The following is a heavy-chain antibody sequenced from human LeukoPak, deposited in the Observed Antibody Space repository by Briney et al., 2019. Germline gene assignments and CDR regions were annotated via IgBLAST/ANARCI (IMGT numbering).Heavy chain of an antibody. V-gene: IGHV3-23*01. D-gene: IGHD3-22*01. J-gene: IGHJ4*02. CDR2: ITGNGAST. CDR3: ARDRPNYYESNGHYYRRDGDY. Sequence: GGSLRLSCAASGFTFSNYAMSWVRQAPGKGLEWVSTITGNGASTFYADSVKGRFTISRDNSKNRLYLQMNSLRAEDTAIYYCARDRPNYYESNGHYYRRDGDYWGQGTLVTVSS. CDR1: GFTFSNYA.